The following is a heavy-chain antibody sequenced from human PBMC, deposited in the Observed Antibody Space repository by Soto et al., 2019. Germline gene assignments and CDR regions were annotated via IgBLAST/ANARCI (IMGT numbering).Heavy chain of an antibody. Sequence: LRLSCAASGLTFSSYSMSWVRQAPGKGLEWVPAISGSGDSTYYADSVKGRFTISRDNSRNTLYLQMNRLRAEDTAVYYCAKPQWELLDWGQGTLVTVSS. CDR3: AKPQWELLD. V-gene: IGHV3-23*01. J-gene: IGHJ4*02. CDR1: GLTFSSYS. D-gene: IGHD1-26*01. CDR2: ISGSGDST.